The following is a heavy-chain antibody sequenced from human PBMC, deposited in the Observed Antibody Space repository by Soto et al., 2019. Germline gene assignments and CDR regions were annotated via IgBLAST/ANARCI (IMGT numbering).Heavy chain of an antibody. CDR3: ARDLNYYGSGSYYRCFDP. V-gene: IGHV4-59*01. J-gene: IGHJ5*02. D-gene: IGHD3-10*01. CDR1: GGSISSYY. CDR2: IYYSGST. Sequence: SETLSLTCTVSGGSISSYYWSWIRQPPGKGLEWIGYIYYSGSTNYNPSLKSRVTISVDTSKNQFSLKLSSVTAADTAVYYCARDLNYYGSGSYYRCFDPWGQGTRVTVSS.